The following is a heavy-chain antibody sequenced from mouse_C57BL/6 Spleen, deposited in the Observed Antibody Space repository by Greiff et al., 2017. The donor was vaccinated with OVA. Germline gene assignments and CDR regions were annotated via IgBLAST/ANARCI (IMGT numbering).Heavy chain of an antibody. D-gene: IGHD1-1*01. CDR3: ARRIYGSSYDAMDY. Sequence: VQLQQSGAELVKPGASVKLSCTASGFNIKDYYMHWVKQRTEQGLEWIGRIDPEDGETKYAPNFQGKAPITADTSANTAYLKLSSLTSEDTAVYYCARRIYGSSYDAMDYWGQGTSVTVSS. V-gene: IGHV14-2*01. CDR2: IDPEDGET. CDR1: GFNIKDYY. J-gene: IGHJ4*01.